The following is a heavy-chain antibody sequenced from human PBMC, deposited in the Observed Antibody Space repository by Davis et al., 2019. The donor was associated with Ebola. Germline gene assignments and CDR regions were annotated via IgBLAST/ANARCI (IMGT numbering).Heavy chain of an antibody. CDR3: AREAYYYDSSGYNKGAFDI. J-gene: IGHJ3*02. V-gene: IGHV1-3*01. CDR2: INAGNGNT. Sequence: AASVKVSCKASGYTFTSYAMHWVRQAPGQRLEWMGWINAGNGNTKYSQKFQGRVTITRDTSASTAYMELSSLRSEDTAVYYCAREAYYYDSSGYNKGAFDIWGQGTMVTVSS. CDR1: GYTFTSYA. D-gene: IGHD3-22*01.